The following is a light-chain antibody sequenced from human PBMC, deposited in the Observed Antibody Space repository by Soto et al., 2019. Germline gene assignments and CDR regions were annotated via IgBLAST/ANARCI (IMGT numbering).Light chain of an antibody. J-gene: IGKJ3*01. CDR1: QAISGY. CDR3: QQTNLIPFT. CDR2: AAS. V-gene: IGKV1-39*01. Sequence: DIQMTQSPASLSASVGDRVTVSCRAGQAISGYLNWYQQKPGKAPTLLIFAASTLQSGVPSRFSGSGSGTDFTHTINNLQTEDSATYFCQQTNLIPFTFGPGTKV.